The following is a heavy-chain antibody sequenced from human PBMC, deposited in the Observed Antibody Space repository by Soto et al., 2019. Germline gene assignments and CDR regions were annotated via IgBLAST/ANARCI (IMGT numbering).Heavy chain of an antibody. Sequence: ASVKVSCRASGYTFTSYDITWVRQAPGQGLEWMGWISAYSGETNSAQELQGRVTMTTDTSTSTAYMELRSLRSDDTAVYYCARDCHPYYYDSSASYYACIHVWGQGTTVTVSS. J-gene: IGHJ6*02. CDR2: ISAYSGET. CDR1: GYTFTSYD. D-gene: IGHD3-22*01. V-gene: IGHV1-18*01. CDR3: ARDCHPYYYDSSASYYACIHV.